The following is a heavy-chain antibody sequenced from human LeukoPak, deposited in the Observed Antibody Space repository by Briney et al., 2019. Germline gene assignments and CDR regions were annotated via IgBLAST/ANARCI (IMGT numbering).Heavy chain of an antibody. D-gene: IGHD6-13*01. CDR3: ARHNIAAAGTGHYYGMDV. CDR1: GFTFSSYA. Sequence: GGSLRLSCAASGFTFSSYAMSWVRQAPGKGLEWVAVIWYDGSNKYYADSVKGRFTISRDNSKNTLYLQMNSLRAEDTAVYYCARHNIAAAGTGHYYGMDVWGQGTTVTVSS. CDR2: IWYDGSNK. J-gene: IGHJ6*02. V-gene: IGHV3-33*08.